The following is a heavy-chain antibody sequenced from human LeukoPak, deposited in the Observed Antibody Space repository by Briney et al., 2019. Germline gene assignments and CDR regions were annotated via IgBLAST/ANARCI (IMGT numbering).Heavy chain of an antibody. Sequence: ASVKVSCKASGYTLTGYLIHGLRQPPGQGLEGMGWINPNSGGTNYAQKFQGRVTMTRDTSISTAYMELSRLRSDDTAVYYCARSIAAAGHFDYWGQGTLVTVSS. CDR1: GYTLTGYL. J-gene: IGHJ4*02. CDR3: ARSIAAAGHFDY. D-gene: IGHD6-13*01. V-gene: IGHV1-2*02. CDR2: INPNSGGT.